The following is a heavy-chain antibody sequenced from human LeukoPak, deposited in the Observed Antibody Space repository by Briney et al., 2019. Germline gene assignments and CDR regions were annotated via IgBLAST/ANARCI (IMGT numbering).Heavy chain of an antibody. CDR3: ARITGWFGEPRDY. Sequence: GGSLRLSCAASGFTFSSYSMNWVRQAPGKGLEWVSSISSSSSYIYYADSVKGRFTISRDNAKNSLYLQMNSLRAEDTAVYYCARITGWFGEPRDYWGQGTLVTVSS. CDR1: GFTFSSYS. D-gene: IGHD3-10*01. CDR2: ISSSSSYI. V-gene: IGHV3-21*01. J-gene: IGHJ4*02.